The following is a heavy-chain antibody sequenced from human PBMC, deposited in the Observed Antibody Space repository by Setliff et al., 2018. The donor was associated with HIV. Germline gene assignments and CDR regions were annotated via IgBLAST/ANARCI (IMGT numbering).Heavy chain of an antibody. CDR2: IYYSGNT. Sequence: PSETLSLTCTVSGGSISSGDYYWTWIRQHPGKGLEWLGYIYYSGNTYYNPSLKGRVTISVDTSNNQLSLKLSSVTAADTAVYYCARDMTYFYDSSGSLGWFDPWGQGTLVTVSS. CDR1: GGSISSGDYY. V-gene: IGHV4-31*03. CDR3: ARDMTYFYDSSGSLGWFDP. J-gene: IGHJ5*02. D-gene: IGHD3-22*01.